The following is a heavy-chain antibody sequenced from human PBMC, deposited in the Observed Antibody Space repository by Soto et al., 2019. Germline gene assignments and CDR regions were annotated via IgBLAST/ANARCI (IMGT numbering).Heavy chain of an antibody. CDR2: ISGSGGST. D-gene: IGHD2-2*01. J-gene: IGHJ4*02. Sequence: EVQLLESGGGLVQPGGSLRLSCAASGFTFSSYAMSWVRQAPGKGLEWVSAISGSGGSTYYADSVKGRFTISRDNSKNTLYLQRNSLRAEATAVYYCAKGRGYCSSTSCYVGSDYWGQGTLVTVSS. CDR3: AKGRGYCSSTSCYVGSDY. CDR1: GFTFSSYA. V-gene: IGHV3-23*01.